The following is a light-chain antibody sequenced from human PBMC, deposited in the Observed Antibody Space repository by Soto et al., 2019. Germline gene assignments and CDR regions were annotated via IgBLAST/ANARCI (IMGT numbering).Light chain of an antibody. J-gene: IGLJ2*01. CDR2: DVS. CDR1: SSDVGGYNY. Sequence: QSVLTQPASVSGSPGQSITTSCTGTSSDVGGYNYVSWYQQHPGKAPKLMIYDVSNRPSGVSNRFSGSKSGNTASLTISGLQAEDEADYYCSSYTSSSTLLIGGGTQLTVL. V-gene: IGLV2-14*01. CDR3: SSYTSSSTLL.